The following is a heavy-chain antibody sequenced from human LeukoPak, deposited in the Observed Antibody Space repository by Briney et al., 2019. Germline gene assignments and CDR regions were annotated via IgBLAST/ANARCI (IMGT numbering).Heavy chain of an antibody. D-gene: IGHD3-22*01. Sequence: SETLSLTCTVSGGSISGYYWSWIRQSPGKRLEWIAYISFTGNTNYNPSLKSRVTISLDTPKTHFSLTLSSLTAADTAVYYRARSPSGWYYDNSGQYYFDTWGQGALVTVSS. CDR3: ARSPSGWYYDNSGQYYFDT. V-gene: IGHV4-59*08. CDR1: GGSISGYY. J-gene: IGHJ4*02. CDR2: ISFTGNT.